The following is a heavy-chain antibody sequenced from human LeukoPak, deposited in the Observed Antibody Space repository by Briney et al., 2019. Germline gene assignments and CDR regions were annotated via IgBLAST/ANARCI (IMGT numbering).Heavy chain of an antibody. D-gene: IGHD3-22*01. V-gene: IGHV3-11*01. CDR1: GFTFSDYY. CDR3: ARDLSPYYYDSSGIDAFDI. Sequence: GGSLRLSCAASGFTFSDYYMSWIRQAPGKGLEWVSDISSSGSTIYYADSVKGRFTISRDNAKNSLYLQMNSLRAEDTAVYYCARDLSPYYYDSSGIDAFDIWGQGTMVTVSS. J-gene: IGHJ3*02. CDR2: ISSSGSTI.